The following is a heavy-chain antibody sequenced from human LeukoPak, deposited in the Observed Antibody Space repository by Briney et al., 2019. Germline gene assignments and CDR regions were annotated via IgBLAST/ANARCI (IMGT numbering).Heavy chain of an antibody. D-gene: IGHD3-16*01. J-gene: IGHJ4*02. CDR2: IRYDGSQK. CDR1: GFSFSNYG. Sequence: GGSLRLSCAASGFSFSNYGMHWVRQAPGKGLEWVAYIRYDGSQKYYGDSVKGRFTVSRDNSKNTVYLQMNSLRDEDTAVYYCARDLLSLPHKYFDSWGQGTLVTVSS. V-gene: IGHV3-30*02. CDR3: ARDLLSLPHKYFDS.